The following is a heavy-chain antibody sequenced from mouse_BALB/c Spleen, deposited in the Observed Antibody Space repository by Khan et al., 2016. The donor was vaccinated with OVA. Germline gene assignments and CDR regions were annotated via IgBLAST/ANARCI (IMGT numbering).Heavy chain of an antibody. J-gene: IGHJ4*01. D-gene: IGHD2-2*01. V-gene: IGHV3-2*02. CDR1: GYSITSDYA. CDR3: ASSRYYGYGYALDY. CDR2: ISPSGST. Sequence: EVQLQESGPGLVKPSQSLSLTCTVTGYSITSDYACNWIRHFPGNKLEWMGYISPSGSTSYNQSLKSRISITRDTSKNQFFLQLQCVTTEDTATYYGASSRYYGYGYALDYWGRGTSVTVSS.